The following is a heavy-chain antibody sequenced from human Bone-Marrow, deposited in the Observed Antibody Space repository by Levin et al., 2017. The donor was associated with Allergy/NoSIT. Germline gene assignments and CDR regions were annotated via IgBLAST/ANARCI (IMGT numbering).Heavy chain of an antibody. CDR1: GGTFNSYS. CDR2: IIPVFGSP. Sequence: KISCKSSGGTFNSYSIMWVRQAPGQGLEWMGAIIPVFGSPTYSQKFQGRVTITADDSTSTVFMELSSLTFEDTALYYCAREGDLGGLGRGPPRYWGQGTLVTVSS. CDR3: AREGDLGGLGRGPPRY. D-gene: IGHD3-16*01. V-gene: IGHV1-69*01. J-gene: IGHJ4*02.